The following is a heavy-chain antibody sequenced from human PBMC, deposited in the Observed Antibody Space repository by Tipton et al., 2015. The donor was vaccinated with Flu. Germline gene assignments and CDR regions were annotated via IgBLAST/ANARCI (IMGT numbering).Heavy chain of an antibody. CDR3: TRRLVED. CDR1: GFTLSSYW. CDR2: INYDGTTI. V-gene: IGHV3-7*01. J-gene: IGHJ4*02. Sequence: SLRLSCAASGFTLSSYWMSWVRQAPGKGLEWVANINYDGTTIYYRDSVKGRFTISRDNAKNSLYLQMNDLRAEDTAMYYCTRRLVEDWGQGTQVFVSS.